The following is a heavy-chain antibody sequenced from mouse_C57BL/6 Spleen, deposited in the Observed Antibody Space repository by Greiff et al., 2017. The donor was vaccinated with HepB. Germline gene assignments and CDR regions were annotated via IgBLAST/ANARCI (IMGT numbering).Heavy chain of an antibody. D-gene: IGHD3-3*01. CDR3: ARGGDQGYFDY. J-gene: IGHJ2*01. V-gene: IGHV5-4*01. CDR2: ISDGGSYT. CDR1: GFTFSSYA. Sequence: EVQGVESGGGLVKPGGSLKLSCAASGFTFSSYAMSWVRQTPEKRLEWVATISDGGSYTYYPDNVKGRFTISRDNAKNNLYLQMSHLKSEDTAMYYCARGGDQGYFDYWGQGTTLTVSS.